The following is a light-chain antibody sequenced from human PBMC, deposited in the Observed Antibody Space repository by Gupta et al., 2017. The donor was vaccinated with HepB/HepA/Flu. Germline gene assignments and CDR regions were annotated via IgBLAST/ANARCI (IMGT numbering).Light chain of an antibody. J-gene: IGLJ2*01. CDR2: DVD. CDR1: SSDFGDFDH. CDR3: SSFTYTPTIVV. Sequence: SALTQPASVSGSPGQSITISCTGTSSDFGDFDHVSWYQKNPGKAPKLLISDVDNRPSGVSSRFSGSKSGTTASLTISGLQTEDEGDYYCSSFTYTPTIVVFGGGTKVTVL. V-gene: IGLV2-14*01.